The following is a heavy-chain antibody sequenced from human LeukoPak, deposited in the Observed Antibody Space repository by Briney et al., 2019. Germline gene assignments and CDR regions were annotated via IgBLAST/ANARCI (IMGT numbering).Heavy chain of an antibody. D-gene: IGHD1-7*01. J-gene: IGHJ5*02. CDR1: GGSISSYY. Sequence: SETLSLTCTGSGGSISSYYWSWIRQPPGKGLDLIGYIYYSWSAKYKHSLKSRVTISVDTSRNQFSLKLSSVTAADTAVYYCARGVPKRINWNSPGWGLDPWGQGTLVTVSS. V-gene: IGHV4-59*01. CDR2: IYYSWSA. CDR3: ARGVPKRINWNSPGWGLDP.